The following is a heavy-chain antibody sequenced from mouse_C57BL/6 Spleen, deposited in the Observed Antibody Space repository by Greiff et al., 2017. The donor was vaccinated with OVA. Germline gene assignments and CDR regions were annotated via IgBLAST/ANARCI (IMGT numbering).Heavy chain of an antibody. CDR3: ARKPGSNYVGYAMDY. J-gene: IGHJ4*01. CDR1: GFSLTSYG. CDR2: IWSGGST. Sequence: QVQLKESGPGLVQPSQRLSITCTVSGFSLTSYGVHWVRQSPGKGLEWLGVIWSGGSTDYNAAFISRLSISKDNSKSQVFFKMNSLQADDTAIYYCARKPGSNYVGYAMDYWGQGTSVTVSS. D-gene: IGHD2-5*01. V-gene: IGHV2-2*01.